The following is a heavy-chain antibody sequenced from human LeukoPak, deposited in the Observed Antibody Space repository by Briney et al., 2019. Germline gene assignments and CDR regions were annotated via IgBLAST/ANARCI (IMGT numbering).Heavy chain of an antibody. V-gene: IGHV1-8*01. D-gene: IGHD6-13*01. CDR2: MNPNSGNT. Sequence: ASVKVSCKASGYTFTSYDINWVRQATGQGREWMGWMNPNSGNTGYAQKFQGRVTMTRNTSISTAYMELSSLRSEDTAVYFCARGPGDGSWLENDYWGQGTLVTVSS. CDR3: ARGPGDGSWLENDY. CDR1: GYTFTSYD. J-gene: IGHJ4*02.